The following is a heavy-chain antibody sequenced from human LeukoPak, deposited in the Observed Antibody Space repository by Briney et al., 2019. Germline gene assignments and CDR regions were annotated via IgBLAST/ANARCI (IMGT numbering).Heavy chain of an antibody. CDR1: GGSISSYY. V-gene: IGHV4-4*07. Sequence: PSETLSLTCTVSGGSISSYYWSWIRQPAGKGLGWIGRIYTSGSTNYNPSLKSRVTISVDTSKNQFSLKLSSVTAADTAVYYCASRYSSSAYYYYGMDVWGQGTTVTVSS. CDR2: IYTSGST. CDR3: ASRYSSSAYYYYGMDV. D-gene: IGHD6-6*01. J-gene: IGHJ6*02.